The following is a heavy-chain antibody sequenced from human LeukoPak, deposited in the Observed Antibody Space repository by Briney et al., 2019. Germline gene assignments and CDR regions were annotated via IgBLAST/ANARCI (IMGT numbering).Heavy chain of an antibody. J-gene: IGHJ4*02. Sequence: PGGSLRLSCAASGFTFSSYGMHWVRQAPGKGLEWVAVIWFDGSNKYYVDSVKGRFTISRDNSKNMLHLQMNSLRAEDTAVYYCARDLGTMVRGGFDHWGQGTLVTVSS. V-gene: IGHV3-33*08. CDR1: GFTFSSYG. CDR3: ARDLGTMVRGGFDH. D-gene: IGHD3-10*01. CDR2: IWFDGSNK.